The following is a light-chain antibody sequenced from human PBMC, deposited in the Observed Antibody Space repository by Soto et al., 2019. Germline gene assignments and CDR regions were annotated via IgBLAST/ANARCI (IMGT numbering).Light chain of an antibody. CDR2: KAS. J-gene: IGKJ1*01. CDR1: QSISSW. CDR3: KQYDSDPWT. Sequence: DIQMTQSPSTLSASVGDRVTITCRASQSISSWLAWYQQKPGKAPKLLIYKASSLESGVPSRFSGSGSRTEFTLTISSLQPDNFARYFCKQYDSDPWTFGQGTKVDIK. V-gene: IGKV1-5*03.